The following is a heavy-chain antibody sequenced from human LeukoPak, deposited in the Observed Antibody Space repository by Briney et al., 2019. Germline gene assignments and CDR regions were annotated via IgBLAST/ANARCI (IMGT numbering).Heavy chain of an antibody. CDR1: GFTFSSYG. CDR2: ISYDGSSK. Sequence: GGSLRLSCAASGFTFSSYGMHWVRQAPGKGLEWVAVISYDGSSKYYADSVKGRFTISRDNSKNTLYLQMNSLRAEDTAVYYCAREIVGAGYYMDVWGKGTTVTISS. V-gene: IGHV3-30*03. J-gene: IGHJ6*03. CDR3: AREIVGAGYYMDV. D-gene: IGHD1-26*01.